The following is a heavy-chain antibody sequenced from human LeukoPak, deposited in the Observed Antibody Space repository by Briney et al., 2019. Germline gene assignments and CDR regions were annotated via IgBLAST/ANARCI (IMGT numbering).Heavy chain of an antibody. CDR2: INHSGST. V-gene: IGHV4-34*01. J-gene: IGHJ4*02. D-gene: IGHD5-18*01. Sequence: PSETLSLTCAVYGGSFSGYYWCWIRQPPGKGLEWIGEINHSGSTNYNPSLKSRVTISVDTSKNQFSLKLSSVTAADTAVYYCARVDSYGNYFDYWGQGTLVTVSS. CDR3: ARVDSYGNYFDY. CDR1: GGSFSGYY.